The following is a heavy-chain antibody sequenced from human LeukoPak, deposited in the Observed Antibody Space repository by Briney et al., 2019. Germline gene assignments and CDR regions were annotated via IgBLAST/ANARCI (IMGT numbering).Heavy chain of an antibody. CDR2: ISGRSSYT. Sequence: GGSLRLSCAASGFSFSDYYMTRIRQAPGKGLEWVSCISGRSSYTNYADSVKGRFTISRDNAKNSLYLEMKSLRADDTAVYFCERQTRSVDPLTYWGPGTLVTVSS. J-gene: IGHJ4*02. CDR1: GFSFSDYY. V-gene: IGHV3-11*03. D-gene: IGHD5-12*01. CDR3: ERQTRSVDPLTY.